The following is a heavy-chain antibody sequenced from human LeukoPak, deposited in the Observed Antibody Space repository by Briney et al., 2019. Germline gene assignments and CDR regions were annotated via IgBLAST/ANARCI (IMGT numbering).Heavy chain of an antibody. J-gene: IGHJ4*02. Sequence: GASVKVSCKAPGYTFTSYAMHWVRQAPGQRLEWMGWINAGNGNTKYSQKFQGRVTITRDTSASTAYIELSSLRSEDTAVYYCARYHYYGSGFDYWGQGTLVTVSS. V-gene: IGHV1-3*01. CDR1: GYTFTSYA. CDR3: ARYHYYGSGFDY. D-gene: IGHD3-10*01. CDR2: INAGNGNT.